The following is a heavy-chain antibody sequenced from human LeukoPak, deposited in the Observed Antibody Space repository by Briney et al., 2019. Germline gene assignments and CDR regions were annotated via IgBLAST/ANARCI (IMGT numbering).Heavy chain of an antibody. V-gene: IGHV4-59*08. CDR3: ARTATYYSNYYFDY. CDR2: IYYSGST. D-gene: IGHD3-22*01. Sequence: PSETLSLTCTVSGGSISSYYWSWIRQPPGKGLEWIGYIYYSGSTNYNPSLKSRVTISVDTSKNQFSLRLSSVTAADTAVYYCARTATYYSNYYFDYWGQGTLVTVSS. CDR1: GGSISSYY. J-gene: IGHJ4*02.